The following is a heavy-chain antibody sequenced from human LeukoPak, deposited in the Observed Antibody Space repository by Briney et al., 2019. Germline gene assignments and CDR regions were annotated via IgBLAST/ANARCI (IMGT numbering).Heavy chain of an antibody. V-gene: IGHV3-23*01. CDR2: ISGSGGNT. J-gene: IGHJ4*02. CDR1: GFTFSSYA. Sequence: GGSLRLSRAASGFTFSSYAMSWVRQAPGKGLEWVSSISGSGGNTFYADSVKGRFTISRDNSKNTLYLQMNSLRAEDTAAYHCAKGRNEDGDAALNYWGQGTLVTVSS. CDR3: AKGRNEDGDAALNY. D-gene: IGHD4-17*01.